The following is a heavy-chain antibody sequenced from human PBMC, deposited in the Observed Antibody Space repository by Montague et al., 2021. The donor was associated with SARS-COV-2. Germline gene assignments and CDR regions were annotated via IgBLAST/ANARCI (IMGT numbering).Heavy chain of an antibody. CDR1: GDSVSRNSAA. V-gene: IGHV6-1*01. CDR2: TYYRSKWYN. D-gene: IGHD1-26*01. Sequence: CAISGDSVSRNSAAWNWIRLSPSRGLEWLGRTYYRSKWYNDYAVSVKSRITINPDTSKNQISPQLNSVTPEDTAVYYCARTSASSDYWGQGTLVTVSS. CDR3: ARTSASSDY. J-gene: IGHJ4*02.